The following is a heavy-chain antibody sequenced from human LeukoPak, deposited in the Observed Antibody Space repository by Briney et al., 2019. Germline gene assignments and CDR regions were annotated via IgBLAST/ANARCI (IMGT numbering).Heavy chain of an antibody. CDR1: GGSFSGYY. D-gene: IGHD2-2*01. Sequence: SETLSLTCAVYGGSFSGYYWSWIRQPPGKGLEWIGEINHSGSTNYNPSLKSRVTISVDTSKNQFSLKLSSVTAADTAVYYCARGGSCCSTSCYASYMDVWGKGTTVTVSS. CDR3: ARGGSCCSTSCYASYMDV. CDR2: INHSGST. J-gene: IGHJ6*03. V-gene: IGHV4-34*01.